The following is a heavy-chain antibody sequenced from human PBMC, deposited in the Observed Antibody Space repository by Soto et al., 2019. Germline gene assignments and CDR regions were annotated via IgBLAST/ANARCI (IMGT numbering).Heavy chain of an antibody. CDR3: ARHNYDFWSGYYGYMDV. CDR1: GYTFTSYA. D-gene: IGHD3-3*01. Sequence: GASVKVSCKASGYTFTSYAMHWVRQAPGQRLEWMGWINAGNGNTKYSQKFQGRVTITRDTSASTAYMELSSLRSEDTAVYYCARHNYDFWSGYYGYMDVWGKGTTVTVSS. J-gene: IGHJ6*03. V-gene: IGHV1-3*01. CDR2: INAGNGNT.